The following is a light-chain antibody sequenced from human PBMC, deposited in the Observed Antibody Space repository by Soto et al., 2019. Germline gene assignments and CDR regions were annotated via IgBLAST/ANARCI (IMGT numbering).Light chain of an antibody. J-gene: IGLJ1*01. Sequence: SYELTQPPSVSVAPEKTTTITCGGNNIGDKRVHWYRQKSGQAPVLLISYDSDRPSGIPERFSGSNSGNTATLTISRVEAGDEADYYCQVWDIMTDNYVFGGGTKLTFL. CDR3: QVWDIMTDNYV. CDR2: YDS. CDR1: NIGDKR. V-gene: IGLV3-21*04.